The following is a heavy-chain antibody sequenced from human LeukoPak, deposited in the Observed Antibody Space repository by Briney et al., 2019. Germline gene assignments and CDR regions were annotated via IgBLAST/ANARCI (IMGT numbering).Heavy chain of an antibody. J-gene: IGHJ5*02. D-gene: IGHD4-17*01. Sequence: PGRSLRLSCAASGFTFSSYGMHWVRQAPGKGLEWVAVISYDGSNRYYADSVKGRFTISRDNSKNTLYLQMNSLRGADTAVYYCAKAHTVTTLYWFDRWSQGTLVTVSS. CDR3: AKAHTVTTLYWFDR. CDR2: ISYDGSNR. CDR1: GFTFSSYG. V-gene: IGHV3-30*18.